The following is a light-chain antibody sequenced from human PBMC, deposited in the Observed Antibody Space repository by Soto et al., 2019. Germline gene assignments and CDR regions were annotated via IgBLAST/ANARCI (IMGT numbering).Light chain of an antibody. J-gene: IGKJ1*01. CDR1: QSMSSW. CDR3: ERYWSCSAWT. CDR2: KAS. V-gene: IGKV1-5*03. Sequence: DIQMTQSPCTLSASVGDRVTITCRASQSMSSWLAWYQQKPGRAPKLLIYKASSLETGVPSRFGGTGSGTEFSLIVSILQPDSFGSYDCERYWSCSAWTFGQGTKVGIK.